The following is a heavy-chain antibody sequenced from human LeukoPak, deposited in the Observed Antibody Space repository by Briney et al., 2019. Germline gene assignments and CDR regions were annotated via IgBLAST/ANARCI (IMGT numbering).Heavy chain of an antibody. CDR1: GGSISSGGYY. D-gene: IGHD4-17*01. J-gene: IGHJ4*02. CDR2: IYYSGST. CDR3: ARVTTVTKSFHFDY. V-gene: IGHV4-30-4*01. Sequence: PSETLSLTCTVSGGSISSGGYYWSWIRQPPGEGLEWIGYIYYSGSTYYHPSLKSRVTISLDTSKNQFSLKLSSVTAADTAVYYCARVTTVTKSFHFDYWGQGTLVTVSS.